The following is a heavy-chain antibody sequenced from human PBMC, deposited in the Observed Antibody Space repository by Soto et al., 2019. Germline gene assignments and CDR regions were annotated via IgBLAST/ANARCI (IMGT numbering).Heavy chain of an antibody. V-gene: IGHV1-69*13. CDR1: GYTFTSYG. CDR3: ASHSGSSPEGRYYYGMGV. Sequence: SVKVSCKASGYTFTSYGISWVRQAPGQGLEWMGGIIPIFGTADYAQKFQGRVTITADESTSTAYMELSSLRSEDTAVYYCASHSGSSPEGRYYYGMGVWGQGTTVTVSS. D-gene: IGHD1-26*01. J-gene: IGHJ6*02. CDR2: IIPIFGTA.